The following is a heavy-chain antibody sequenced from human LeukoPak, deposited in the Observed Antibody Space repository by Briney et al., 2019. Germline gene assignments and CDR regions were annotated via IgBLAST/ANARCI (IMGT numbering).Heavy chain of an antibody. J-gene: IGHJ6*04. CDR2: ISYDGSNK. CDR1: GFTFSSYA. CDR3: ARDPYGSGSYYYYYYYGMDV. D-gene: IGHD3-10*01. V-gene: IGHV3-30*04. Sequence: GRPLRLSCAASGFTFSSYAMHWVRQAPGKGLEWVAVISYDGSNKYYADSVKGRFTISRDNSKNTLYLQMNSLRAEDTAVYYCARDPYGSGSYYYYYYYGMDVWGKGTTVTVSS.